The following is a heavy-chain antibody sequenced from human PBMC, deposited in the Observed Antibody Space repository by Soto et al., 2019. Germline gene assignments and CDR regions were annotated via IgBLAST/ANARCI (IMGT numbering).Heavy chain of an antibody. Sequence: EVQLLDSGGGLVQPGGSLRLSCAVSGFIISDYGVTWVRQAPGKGLEWVSGFSGGGGGTFYADSVKGRFTISRDDPKNTAYLQMNSLGAEDMAVYYCVRWNGFGDRWGQGTLVTVSS. J-gene: IGHJ5*02. CDR3: VRWNGFGDR. V-gene: IGHV3-23*01. CDR2: FSGGGGGT. D-gene: IGHD1-1*01. CDR1: GFIISDYG.